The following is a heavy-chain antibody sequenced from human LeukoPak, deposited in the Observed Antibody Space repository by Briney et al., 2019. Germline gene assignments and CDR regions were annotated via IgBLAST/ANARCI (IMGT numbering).Heavy chain of an antibody. CDR3: ASGGNIGGTSLYYFDY. J-gene: IGHJ4*02. D-gene: IGHD2/OR15-2a*01. CDR2: INPNSGGT. Sequence: ASVKVSCKTSGYTFIGYYMHWLRQASGQGPEWMGWINPNSGGTNYAQRLQGRVTMTRDTSISTVYMELSRLRSDDTAKYYCASGGNIGGTSLYYFDYWGQGTLVTVSS. CDR1: GYTFIGYY. V-gene: IGHV1-2*02.